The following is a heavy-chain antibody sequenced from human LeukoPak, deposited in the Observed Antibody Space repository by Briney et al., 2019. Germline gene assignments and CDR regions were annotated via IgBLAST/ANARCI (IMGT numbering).Heavy chain of an antibody. CDR3: ALKGFWGGRNAYAI. Sequence: ASVKVSCKASGYTFTNYYMHWVRQAPGQGPEWMGVINPSGGSTSYPQKFQGRVTMTRDTSTSTVYMELSSLRSEDTAVYYCALKGFWGGRNAYAIWGQGTMVTVSS. D-gene: IGHD3-3*01. J-gene: IGHJ3*02. CDR2: INPSGGST. V-gene: IGHV1-46*01. CDR1: GYTFTNYY.